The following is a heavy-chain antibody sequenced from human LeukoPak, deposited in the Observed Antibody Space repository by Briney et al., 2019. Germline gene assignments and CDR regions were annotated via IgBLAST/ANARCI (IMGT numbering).Heavy chain of an antibody. CDR3: ARYYYDSSGYYDNWFDP. J-gene: IGHJ5*02. CDR2: ISAYNGNT. Sequence: ASVKVSCKASGYTFTSYGISWVRQAPGQGLEWMGWISAYNGNTNYAQKLQGRVTMTTDTSTSTAYMELRSLRSDDTAVYYCARYYYDSSGYYDNWFDPWGQGTLVTASS. D-gene: IGHD3-22*01. CDR1: GYTFTSYG. V-gene: IGHV1-18*01.